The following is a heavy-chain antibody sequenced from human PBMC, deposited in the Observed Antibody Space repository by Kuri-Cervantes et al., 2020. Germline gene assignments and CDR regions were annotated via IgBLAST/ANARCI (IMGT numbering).Heavy chain of an antibody. J-gene: IGHJ4*02. CDR1: GGSISPYY. D-gene: IGHD3-10*01. V-gene: IGHV4-59*01. Sequence: SETLSLTCTVSGGSISPYYWSWIRQPPGKGLEWIGYIYYSGSTNYNPSLKSRVTISVDTSKNQFSLKLSSVTAADTAVYYCAREVAMVRGALDYWGQGTLVTVSS. CDR3: AREVAMVRGALDY. CDR2: IYYSGST.